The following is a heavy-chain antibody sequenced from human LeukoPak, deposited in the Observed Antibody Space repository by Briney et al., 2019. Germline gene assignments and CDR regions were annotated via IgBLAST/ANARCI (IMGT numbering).Heavy chain of an antibody. CDR2: IKSTTDGGTT. Sequence: GGSLRLSCAASGFAFSNAWMNWVRQAPGKGTEWVGRIKSTTDGGTTDYAAPVKGRFTISRDDSKNTLYLQMNSLKTEDTAVYYCARGPNYYDSTGMSDWGQGTLVTVSS. V-gene: IGHV3-15*07. J-gene: IGHJ4*02. CDR3: ARGPNYYDSTGMSD. CDR1: GFAFSNAW. D-gene: IGHD3-22*01.